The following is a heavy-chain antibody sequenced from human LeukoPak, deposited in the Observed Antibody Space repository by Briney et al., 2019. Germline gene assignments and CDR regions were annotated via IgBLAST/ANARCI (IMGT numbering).Heavy chain of an antibody. V-gene: IGHV3-7*01. J-gene: IGHJ4*02. CDR1: GFTLSSYS. D-gene: IGHD5-18*01. Sequence: GSLRLSCAASGFTLSSYSMNWVRQAPGKGLEWVANIKQDGSEKYYVDSVKGRFTISRDNAKNSLYLQMNSLRAEDTAVYYCARDRWGYSYGGDWGQGTLVTVSS. CDR2: IKQDGSEK. CDR3: ARDRWGYSYGGD.